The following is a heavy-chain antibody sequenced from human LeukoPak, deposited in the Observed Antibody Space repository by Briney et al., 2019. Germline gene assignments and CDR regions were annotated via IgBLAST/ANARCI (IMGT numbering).Heavy chain of an antibody. CDR2: IYYSGST. J-gene: IGHJ3*02. Sequence: SETPSLTCTVSGGSISSYYWSWIRQPPGKGLEWIGYIYYSGSTNYNPSLKSRVTISVDTSKNQFSLKLSSVTAADTAVYYCATTYYYDSGDAFDIWGQGTMVTVSS. V-gene: IGHV4-59*08. D-gene: IGHD3-22*01. CDR1: GGSISSYY. CDR3: ATTYYYDSGDAFDI.